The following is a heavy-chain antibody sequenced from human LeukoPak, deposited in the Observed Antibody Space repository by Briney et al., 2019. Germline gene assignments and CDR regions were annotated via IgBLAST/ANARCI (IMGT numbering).Heavy chain of an antibody. V-gene: IGHV3-7*01. Sequence: GGSLRLSCAASGFSFTSYWMSWVRQAPGKGREWVANIKPDGSEKYFVDSVKGRFTISRDNTKNSLYLLMNSLRVEDTAVYYCARSPDGFDYWGQGTLVTVSS. CDR1: GFSFTSYW. CDR3: ARSPDGFDY. J-gene: IGHJ4*02. CDR2: IKPDGSEK.